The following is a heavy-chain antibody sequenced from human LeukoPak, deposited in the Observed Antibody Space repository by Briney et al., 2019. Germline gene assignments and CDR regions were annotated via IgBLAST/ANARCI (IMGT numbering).Heavy chain of an antibody. J-gene: IGHJ4*02. V-gene: IGHV1-2*06. CDR2: ISPHSGGT. CDR3: ARGGTDY. CDR1: GYTFTGYY. Sequence: ASVKVSCKASGYTFTGYYIYWVRQAPGQRLEWMGQISPHSGGTNYAQKSQGRVTMTRDTSISTAYMELSNLRSDDTAVYYCARGGTDYWGQGTLVTVSS. D-gene: IGHD5-12*01.